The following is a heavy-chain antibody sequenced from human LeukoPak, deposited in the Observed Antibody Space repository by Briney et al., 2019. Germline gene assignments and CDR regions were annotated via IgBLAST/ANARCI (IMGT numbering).Heavy chain of an antibody. D-gene: IGHD3-9*01. J-gene: IGHJ4*02. V-gene: IGHV3-9*01. CDR2: ISWNSGSI. Sequence: GGSLRLSCAASGFTFDDYAMHWVRQAPGKGLEWVSGISWNSGSIGYADSVKGRFTISRDNAKNSLYLQINSLRAEDTAVYYCAREFDGRAGLDYWGQGTLVTVSS. CDR3: AREFDGRAGLDY. CDR1: GFTFDDYA.